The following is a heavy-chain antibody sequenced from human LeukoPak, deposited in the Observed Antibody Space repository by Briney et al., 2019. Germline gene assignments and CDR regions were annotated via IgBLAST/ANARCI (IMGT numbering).Heavy chain of an antibody. CDR3: ATGPFVESRDFDY. Sequence: GGSLRLSCAASGFTFSSYGMHWVRQAPGKGLEWAAFIRYDGSNKYYADSVKGRFTISRDNSKNTLYPQMNSLRAEDTAVYYCATGPFVESRDFDYWGQGTLVTVSS. V-gene: IGHV3-30*02. CDR2: IRYDGSNK. D-gene: IGHD3-3*01. J-gene: IGHJ4*02. CDR1: GFTFSSYG.